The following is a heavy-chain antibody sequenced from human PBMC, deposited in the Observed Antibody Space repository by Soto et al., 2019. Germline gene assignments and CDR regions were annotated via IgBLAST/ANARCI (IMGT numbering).Heavy chain of an antibody. CDR1: VDSVSSNSAA. Sequence: SQTLSLTCAISVDSVSSNSAAWTWIRQCPSRGLEWLGRTYYRSKWYNDYAVSVKSRITINPDTSKNQLSLQLNSVTPEDTAVYYCARAPAGPGHYFDYWGQGTRVTVSS. CDR2: TYYRSKWYN. V-gene: IGHV6-1*01. J-gene: IGHJ4*02. CDR3: ARAPAGPGHYFDY.